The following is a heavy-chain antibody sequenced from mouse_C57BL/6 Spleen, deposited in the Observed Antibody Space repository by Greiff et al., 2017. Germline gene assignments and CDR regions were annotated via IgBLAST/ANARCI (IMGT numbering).Heavy chain of an antibody. Sequence: EVQLQQSGPELVKPGASVKMSCKASGYTFTDYNMHWVKQSHGKSLEWIGYINPNNGGTSYNPKLKGKATLTVNKYSNTAYMERRSLTSEDSAVYYCARSRYSWNFDVGGTGTTVTGSS. CDR3: ARSRYSWNFDV. V-gene: IGHV1-22*01. CDR2: INPNNGGT. J-gene: IGHJ1*03. D-gene: IGHD2-12*01. CDR1: GYTFTDYN.